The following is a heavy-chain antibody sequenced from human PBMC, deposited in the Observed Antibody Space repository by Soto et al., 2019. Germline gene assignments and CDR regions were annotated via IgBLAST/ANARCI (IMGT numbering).Heavy chain of an antibody. J-gene: IGHJ4*02. Sequence: EVQLLESGGGLVQPGGSLRLSCAASGFSFSSYDMSWVRQAPGKGLEWFSAVSGNGDVTYDADSVQGRFTISRDNSKNTLYLQMNSLSAEDTDLYYCAKWGDYFDYWGQGTLVTVSS. V-gene: IGHV3-23*01. CDR2: VSGNGDVT. CDR1: GFSFSSYD. CDR3: AKWGDYFDY. D-gene: IGHD3-10*01.